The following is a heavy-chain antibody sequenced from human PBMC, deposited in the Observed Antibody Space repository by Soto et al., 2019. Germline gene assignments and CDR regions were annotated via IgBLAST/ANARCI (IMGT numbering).Heavy chain of an antibody. CDR2: ISSSSSYI. D-gene: IGHD3-3*01. Sequence: PGGSLRLSCAASGFTFSSYSMNWVRQAPGKGLEWVSSISSSSSYIYYADSVKGRFTISRDNAKNSLYLQMNSLRAEGTAVYYCARAYDFWSGYYTVGETYYYYGMDVWGQGTTVTVSS. V-gene: IGHV3-21*01. CDR1: GFTFSSYS. CDR3: ARAYDFWSGYYTVGETYYYYGMDV. J-gene: IGHJ6*02.